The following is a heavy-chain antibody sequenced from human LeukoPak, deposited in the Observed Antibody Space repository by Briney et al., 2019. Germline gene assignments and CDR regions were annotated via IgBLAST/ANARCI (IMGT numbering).Heavy chain of an antibody. J-gene: IGHJ4*02. CDR1: GFTFSSYS. D-gene: IGHD3-3*01. CDR2: ISSSSSTI. V-gene: IGHV3-48*02. Sequence: GGFLRLSCAASGFTFSSYSMNWVRQAPGKGLEWVSYISSSSSTIYYADSVKGRFTISRDNAKNSLYLQMNSLRDEDTAVYYCARDVDYYDFWSGYYTGGKLGYFDYWGQGTLVTVSS. CDR3: ARDVDYYDFWSGYYTGGKLGYFDY.